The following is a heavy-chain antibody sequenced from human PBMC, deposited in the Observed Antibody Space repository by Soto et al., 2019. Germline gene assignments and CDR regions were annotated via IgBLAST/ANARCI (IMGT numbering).Heavy chain of an antibody. J-gene: IGHJ6*02. CDR3: ANFAGDFWSGYGPGYYYGMDV. CDR2: ISGSGGST. D-gene: IGHD3-3*01. Sequence: GGSVRLSCAASGVSFSSYAMSWVRQAPGKGLEWVSAISGSGGSTYYADSVKGRFTISRDNSKNTLYLQMNSLRAEDTAVYYCANFAGDFWSGYGPGYYYGMDVWGQGTTVTVSS. V-gene: IGHV3-23*01. CDR1: GVSFSSYA.